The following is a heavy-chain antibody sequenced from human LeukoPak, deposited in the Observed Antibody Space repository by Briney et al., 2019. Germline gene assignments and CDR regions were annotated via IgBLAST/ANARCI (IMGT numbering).Heavy chain of an antibody. J-gene: IGHJ4*02. V-gene: IGHV1-46*01. CDR3: ARDGRYDSSGYSFDY. CDR2: INPGGGST. D-gene: IGHD3-22*01. Sequence: ASVKASCKASGYTFTSYFLHWVRQAPGQGLQWMGIINPGGGSTSYAQKFQGRVTMTMDTSTSTVYMELSSLRSEDTAVYYCARDGRYDSSGYSFDYWGQGTLVTVSS. CDR1: GYTFTSYF.